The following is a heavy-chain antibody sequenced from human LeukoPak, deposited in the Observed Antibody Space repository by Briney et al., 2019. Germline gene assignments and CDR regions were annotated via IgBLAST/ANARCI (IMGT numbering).Heavy chain of an antibody. CDR3: ARGRGAATTVVTATLDDY. V-gene: IGHV1-2*02. D-gene: IGHD4-23*01. J-gene: IGHJ4*02. Sequence: ASVKVSCKASGYTFTGYFMHWVRQAPGQGLEWMGWINPNSGGTKYAQKFQGRVTMTRDKSITTAYMELSRLTSDDTAVYYCARGRGAATTVVTATLDDYWGQGTIVTVS. CDR1: GYTFTGYF. CDR2: INPNSGGT.